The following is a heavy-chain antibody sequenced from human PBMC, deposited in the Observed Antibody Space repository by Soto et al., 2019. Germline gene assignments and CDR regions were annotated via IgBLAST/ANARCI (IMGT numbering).Heavy chain of an antibody. CDR2: MYYSGST. D-gene: IGHD3-22*01. CDR3: ATQPRYDSSGYFFY. J-gene: IGHJ4*02. Sequence: PSETLSLICTVSGVSISSGGYYWTWIRLGAGGGLEWIGDMYYSGSTNYNPSLKARITISADTSKKQFSLELRSVTAADTAVYYCATQPRYDSSGYFFYWGQGRLVTVSS. V-gene: IGHV4-31*03. CDR1: GVSISSGGYY.